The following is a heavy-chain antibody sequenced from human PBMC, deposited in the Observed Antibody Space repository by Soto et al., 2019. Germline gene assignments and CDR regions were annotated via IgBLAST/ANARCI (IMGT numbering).Heavy chain of an antibody. CDR3: ARVSSWSCFDY. Sequence: QVQLVQSGAEVKKPGASVKVSCKASGYTFTSYYMHWVRQAPGQGLEWMGIINPSGGSTSYAQKFQGRVTMTRATSTSTGYMELSSLRSEDTAVYYCARVSSWSCFDYWGQGTLVTVSS. D-gene: IGHD6-13*01. CDR2: INPSGGST. V-gene: IGHV1-46*01. CDR1: GYTFTSYY. J-gene: IGHJ4*02.